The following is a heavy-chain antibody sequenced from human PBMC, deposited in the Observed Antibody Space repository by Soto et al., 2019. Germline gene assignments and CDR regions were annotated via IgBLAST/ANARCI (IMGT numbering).Heavy chain of an antibody. D-gene: IGHD3-22*01. CDR2: IYYSGST. J-gene: IGHJ4*02. CDR3: ARSFDSTGYYFDY. CDR1: GGSISSSSYY. V-gene: IGHV4-39*01. Sequence: PSETLSLTCTVSGGSISSSSYYWGWIRQPPGQGLEWIGSIYYSGSTYYNPSLKSRVTISVDTSKNQFSLKLSSVTAADTAVYYCARSFDSTGYYFDYWGQGTLVTVS.